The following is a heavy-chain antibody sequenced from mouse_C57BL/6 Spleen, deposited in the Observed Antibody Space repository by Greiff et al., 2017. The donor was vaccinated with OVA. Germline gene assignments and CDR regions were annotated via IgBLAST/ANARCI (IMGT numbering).Heavy chain of an antibody. D-gene: IGHD2-3*01. Sequence: EVHLVESGGGLVQPGGSLKLSCAASGFTFSDSYMYWVRQTPEKRLEWVAYISNGGGSTYYPDTVKGRFTISRDNAKNTLYLQMSRLKSEDTAMYYCARQREYDDGDHGGFAYWGQGALVTVSA. CDR1: GFTFSDSY. CDR2: ISNGGGST. CDR3: ARQREYDDGDHGGFAY. V-gene: IGHV5-12*01. J-gene: IGHJ3*01.